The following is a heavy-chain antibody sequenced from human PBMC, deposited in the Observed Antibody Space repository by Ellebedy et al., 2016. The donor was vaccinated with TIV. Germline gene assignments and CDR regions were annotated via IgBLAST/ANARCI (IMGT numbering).Heavy chain of an antibody. CDR3: ARQGDFYASGNFPYFDS. J-gene: IGHJ4*01. Sequence: SETLSLTCTVSGGSISSYYWSWIRQPPGKGLEWIGYIYYSGLTSHNPSLEGRVTISIDTSQNHFSLKLTSVTAADTAVYYCARQGDFYASGNFPYFDSWGHGTVITVS. CDR1: GGSISSYY. CDR2: IYYSGLT. D-gene: IGHD2/OR15-2a*01. V-gene: IGHV4-59*08.